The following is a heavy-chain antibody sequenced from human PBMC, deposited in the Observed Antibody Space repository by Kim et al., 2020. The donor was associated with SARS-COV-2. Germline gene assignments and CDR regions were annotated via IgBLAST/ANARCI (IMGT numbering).Heavy chain of an antibody. D-gene: IGHD3-10*01. CDR1: GFAFSVFG. CDR3: ARDVNFGGHGDY. V-gene: IGHV3-33*01. CDR2: IGRDGGFK. Sequence: GGSLRLSCVTSGFAFSVFGMHWVRQTPGKGLEWLAIIGRDGGFKYYADSVKGRFIISRDNSRNTLYLQMSSLRVEDTAVYYCARDVNFGGHGDYWGQGT. J-gene: IGHJ4*02.